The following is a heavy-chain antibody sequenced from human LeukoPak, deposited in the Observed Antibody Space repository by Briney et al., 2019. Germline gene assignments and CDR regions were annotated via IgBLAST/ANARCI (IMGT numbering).Heavy chain of an antibody. V-gene: IGHV3-33*08. J-gene: IGHJ3*02. CDR2: IWYDGSNK. Sequence: GGSLRLSCAASGFTFSSYGMHWVRQAPGKGLEWVAVIWYDGSNKYYADSVKGRFTISRDNSKNTLYLQMNSLRAEDTAVYYCARTESDYCGGDCYSDAFDIWCQGTMVTVSS. CDR3: ARTESDYCGGDCYSDAFDI. CDR1: GFTFSSYG. D-gene: IGHD2-21*02.